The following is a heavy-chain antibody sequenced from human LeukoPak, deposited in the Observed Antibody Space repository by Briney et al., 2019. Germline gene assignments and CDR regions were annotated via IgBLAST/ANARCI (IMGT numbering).Heavy chain of an antibody. CDR1: GFTFSDYY. Sequence: GGSLRLSCAASGFTFSDYYMSWIRQAPGKGLEWVSYISSSGSTIYYADSVKGRFTISRDNPGNVVYLQMDSLRAEDTAVYYCTRVAQSGPTGWFDPWGQGTLVTVSS. CDR2: ISSSGSTI. CDR3: TRVAQSGPTGWFDP. J-gene: IGHJ5*02. D-gene: IGHD1-1*01. V-gene: IGHV3-11*04.